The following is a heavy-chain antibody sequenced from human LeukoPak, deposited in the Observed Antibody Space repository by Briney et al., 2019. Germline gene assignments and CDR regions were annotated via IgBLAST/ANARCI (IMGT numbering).Heavy chain of an antibody. Sequence: RASVMVSCKASGYTFTGYYMHWVRQAPGQGLEWMGWINPNSGGTNYAQKFQGRVTMTRDTSISTAYMELSRLRSDDTAVYYCARWGETYYYDSSGYYYLDYWGQGTLVTVSS. J-gene: IGHJ4*02. V-gene: IGHV1-2*02. CDR1: GYTFTGYY. CDR2: INPNSGGT. CDR3: ARWGETYYYDSSGYYYLDY. D-gene: IGHD3-22*01.